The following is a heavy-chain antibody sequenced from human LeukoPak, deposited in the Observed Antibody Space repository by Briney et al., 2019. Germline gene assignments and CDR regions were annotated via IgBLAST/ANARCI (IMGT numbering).Heavy chain of an antibody. CDR1: GGSISSYY. CDR3: AGEGGRGYSSSWYFDY. Sequence: SETLSLTCTVSGGSISSYYWSWIRQPPGKGLEWIGYIYYSGSTNYNPSLKSRVTISVDTSKNQFSLKLSSVTAADTAVYYCAGEGGRGYSSSWYFDYWGQGTLVTVSS. V-gene: IGHV4-59*01. J-gene: IGHJ4*02. CDR2: IYYSGST. D-gene: IGHD6-13*01.